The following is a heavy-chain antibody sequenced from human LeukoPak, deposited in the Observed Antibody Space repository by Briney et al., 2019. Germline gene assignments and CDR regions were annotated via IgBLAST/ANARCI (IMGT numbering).Heavy chain of an antibody. V-gene: IGHV1-46*01. J-gene: IGHJ4*02. CDR1: GYTFTSYY. CDR2: INPSGGST. D-gene: IGHD1-26*01. CDR3: ARRELAGSTAYFDY. Sequence: ASVKVSCKASGYTFTSYYIHWVRQAPGQGLEWMGIINPSGGSTNYAQDFQGRVTMTRDTSTGTVYMELSSLRSEGTAVYYCARRELAGSTAYFDYWGQGTLVTVSS.